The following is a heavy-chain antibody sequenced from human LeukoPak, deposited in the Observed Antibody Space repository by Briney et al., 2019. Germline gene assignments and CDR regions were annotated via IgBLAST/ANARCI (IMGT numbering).Heavy chain of an antibody. CDR1: GYTFTSYD. D-gene: IGHD4-17*01. CDR3: ARGLRTTVSPRGY. CDR2: MHPNSGNT. Sequence: ASLKVSCKASGYTFTSYDINWVRQATGHGLEWMGWMHPNSGNTGYAQKFQGRVTMTRNTSISTAYMELSSLRSEDTAVYYCARGLRTTVSPRGYWGQGTMVTVSS. J-gene: IGHJ4*02. V-gene: IGHV1-8*01.